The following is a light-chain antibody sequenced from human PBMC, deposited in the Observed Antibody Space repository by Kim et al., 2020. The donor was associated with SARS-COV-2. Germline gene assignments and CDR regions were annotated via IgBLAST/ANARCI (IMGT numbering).Light chain of an antibody. V-gene: IGLV1-44*01. CDR3: AAWDDSLNGPV. J-gene: IGLJ3*02. Sequence: GQSVTISCSGSTSNIGSNTVNWYQQLPGTATKLRTYYNNQRPSGVPYRFSGPKSGTSASLAISGLQSEYEADYYCAAWDDSLNGPVFGGGTKLTVL. CDR2: YNN. CDR1: TSNIGSNT.